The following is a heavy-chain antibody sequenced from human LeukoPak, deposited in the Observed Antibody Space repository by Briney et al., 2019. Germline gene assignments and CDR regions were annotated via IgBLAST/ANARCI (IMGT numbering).Heavy chain of an antibody. CDR3: ARVQWSADNNGWYATGY. CDR2: ISAHNGHT. D-gene: IGHD6-19*01. Sequence: ASVKVSCKASGYTFTSYGISWVRQAPGQGLEWMGWISAHNGHTNYAQKLQGRVTITTDTSTSTGYMELRSLRSDDTAVYYCARVQWSADNNGWYATGYWGQGTLVTVSS. J-gene: IGHJ4*02. CDR1: GYTFTSYG. V-gene: IGHV1-18*01.